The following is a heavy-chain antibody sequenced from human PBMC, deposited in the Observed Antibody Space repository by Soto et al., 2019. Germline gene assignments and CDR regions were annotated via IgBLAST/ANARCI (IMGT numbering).Heavy chain of an antibody. J-gene: IGHJ3*02. CDR2: IKSIADGGTT. V-gene: IGHV3-15*01. D-gene: IGHD2-8*01. CDR3: HTPHGRNAFDI. Sequence: LRLSCATSGFTFSNAWMAWVRQAPGKGLEWVGRIKSIADGGTTNYAAPVKGRFSISRHDSENTLYLQMNSLRVEDTGIYYCHTPHGRNAFDIWGPGTVVTVSS. CDR1: GFTFSNAW.